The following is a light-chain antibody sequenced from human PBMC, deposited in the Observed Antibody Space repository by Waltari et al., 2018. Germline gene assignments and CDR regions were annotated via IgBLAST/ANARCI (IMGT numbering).Light chain of an antibody. CDR1: KLGNKY. CDR3: QAWDSITVV. V-gene: IGLV3-1*01. J-gene: IGLJ2*01. CDR2: QDN. Sequence: SYELTQPPSVSVSPGQTASITCSGDKLGNKYACWYQQKPGQSPVLVIYQDNRRPSGIPWRFSGSNSGNTATLTISGTQAMDEADYFCQAWDSITVVFGGGTKLTVL.